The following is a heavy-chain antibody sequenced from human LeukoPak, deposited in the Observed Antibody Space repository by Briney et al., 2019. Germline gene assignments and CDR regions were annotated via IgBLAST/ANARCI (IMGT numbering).Heavy chain of an antibody. CDR1: GFTFSSYT. V-gene: IGHV3-21*01. CDR2: ISPSGSST. CDR3: GRDFLEESGAGGP. D-gene: IGHD3-10*01. J-gene: IGHJ5*02. Sequence: PGGSLRLSCAASGFTFSSYTMNWVRQAPGKGLEWASSISPSGSSTWHADSVKGRFTISRDNAKNSVHLQMTNLRVDDTAVYYCGRDFLEESGAGGPWGQGILVTVSS.